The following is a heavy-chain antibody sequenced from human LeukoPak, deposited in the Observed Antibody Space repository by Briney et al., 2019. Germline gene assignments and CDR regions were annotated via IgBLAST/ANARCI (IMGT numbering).Heavy chain of an antibody. CDR3: AELGITMIGGV. J-gene: IGHJ6*04. D-gene: IGHD3-10*02. CDR2: IYYSGNT. CDR1: GDSISTSNSY. Sequence: KSSETLSLTCTVSGDSISTSNSYWGWIRQPPGKGLEWIGSIYYSGNTYYNASLKSRVTISVDTSKNQFSLKLTSVTAADTAVYYCAELGITMIGGVWGKGTTVTISS. V-gene: IGHV4-39*01.